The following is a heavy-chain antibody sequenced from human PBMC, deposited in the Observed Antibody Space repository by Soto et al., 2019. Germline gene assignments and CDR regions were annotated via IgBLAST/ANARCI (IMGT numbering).Heavy chain of an antibody. CDR3: AKDHIPWFDP. CDR2: ISGSGGST. V-gene: IGHV3-23*01. CDR1: GFTFSSYA. Sequence: EVQLLESGGGLVQPGGSLRLSCAASGFTFSSYAMSWVRQARGKGLEWVSAISGSGGSTYYADSVKGRFTISRDNAKNALYLQMNSLRAEDTAVYYCAKDHIPWFDPWGQGTLVTVSS. J-gene: IGHJ5*02.